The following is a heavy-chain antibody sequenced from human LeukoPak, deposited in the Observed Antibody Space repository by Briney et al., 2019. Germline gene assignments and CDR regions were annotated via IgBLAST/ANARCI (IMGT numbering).Heavy chain of an antibody. V-gene: IGHV3-48*03. CDR2: ISSSGSTI. D-gene: IGHD2-2*01. Sequence: GGSLRLSCAASGFTLSYYDMNWVRQAPGKGLEWVSYISSSGSTIYYADSVKGRFTISRDNAKNSLYLQMNSLRAEDTAVYYCAIIVAVPAAIGRQVDYWGQGTLVTVSS. CDR1: GFTLSYYD. J-gene: IGHJ4*02. CDR3: AIIVAVPAAIGRQVDY.